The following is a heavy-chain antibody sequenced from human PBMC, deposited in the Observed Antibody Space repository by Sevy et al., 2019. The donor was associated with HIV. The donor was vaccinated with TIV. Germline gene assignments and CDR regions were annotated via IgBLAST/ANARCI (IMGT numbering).Heavy chain of an antibody. CDR3: ARDRKYPLYYFDY. V-gene: IGHV4-38-2*02. J-gene: IGHJ4*02. CDR1: GYSIRNGYY. CDR2: LHHSGIT. D-gene: IGHD6-6*01. Sequence: SETLSLTCTVSGYSIRNGYYWAWSRQPPGKGLEWIGSLHHSGITHYNPSLKSRVIISVDTSKNQVSLELSSVTAADTAMYYCARDRKYPLYYFDYWGQGILVTVSS.